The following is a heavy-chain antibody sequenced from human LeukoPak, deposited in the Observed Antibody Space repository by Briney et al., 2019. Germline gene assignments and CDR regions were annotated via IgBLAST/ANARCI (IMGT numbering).Heavy chain of an antibody. CDR1: GGSISSYY. J-gene: IGHJ4*02. D-gene: IGHD1-26*01. CDR3: ARLDLYSGSCH. Sequence: PSETLSLTCTVSGGSISSYYWSWIRQPPGKGLEWIGYIYYSGSTNYNPSLKSRVTISVDTSKNQFSLKLSSVTAADTAVYYCARLDLYSGSCHWGQGTLVTASS. CDR2: IYYSGST. V-gene: IGHV4-59*08.